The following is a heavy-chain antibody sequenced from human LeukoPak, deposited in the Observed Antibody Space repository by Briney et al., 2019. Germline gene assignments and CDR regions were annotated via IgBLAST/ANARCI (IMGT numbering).Heavy chain of an antibody. J-gene: IGHJ3*02. D-gene: IGHD1-1*01. CDR1: GFTFDDYA. CDR3: AKDIYGTGIQDAFDI. V-gene: IGHV3-9*03. Sequence: QPGRSLRLSCAASGFTFDDYAMHWVRQAPGKGLEWASSISWNSGRIGYADSVKGRFTISRDNAKNSLYLQMNSLRAEDMALYFCAKDIYGTGIQDAFDIWGQGTMVTVSS. CDR2: ISWNSGRI.